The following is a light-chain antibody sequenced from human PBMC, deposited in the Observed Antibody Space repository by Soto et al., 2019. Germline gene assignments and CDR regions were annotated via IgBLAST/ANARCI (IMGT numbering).Light chain of an antibody. V-gene: IGKV3-15*01. CDR1: QSVSSN. CDR3: QQRSNWPPIT. CDR2: GAS. J-gene: IGKJ5*01. Sequence: EIVMTQSPSTLSVSTGERATLSCRASQSVSSNLAWYQQKPGQAPRLLIYGASTRATGITARFSGSVSGTDFTLTITRLEPEDFAVYYCQQRSNWPPITFAQGTRLAI.